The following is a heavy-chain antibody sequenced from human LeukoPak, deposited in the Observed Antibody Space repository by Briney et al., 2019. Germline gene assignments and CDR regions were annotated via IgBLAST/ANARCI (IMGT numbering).Heavy chain of an antibody. V-gene: IGHV1-46*01. J-gene: IGHJ4*02. D-gene: IGHD3-9*01. CDR1: GYTFTDYY. CDR2: INPSGGST. Sequence: GASVKVSCKASGYTFTDYYLHWVRQAPGQGLEWMGIINPSGGSTSYAQKFQGRVTMTRDTSTSTVYMELSSLRSEDTAVYYCARDSKRGNFDWLSADPYYFDYWGQGTLVTVSS. CDR3: ARDSKRGNFDWLSADPYYFDY.